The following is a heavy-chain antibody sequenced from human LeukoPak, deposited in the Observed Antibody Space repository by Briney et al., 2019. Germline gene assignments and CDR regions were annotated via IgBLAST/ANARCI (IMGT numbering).Heavy chain of an antibody. D-gene: IGHD6-6*01. J-gene: IGHJ6*03. Sequence: GSLRLSCAASGFTFSNYWMTWVRQAPGKGLEWIGNIYYGGSTYYNPSLKSRVTISVDTSKNQFSLKLSSVTAADTAVYYCARVSLSIAGQNYYYYYMDVWGKGTTVTVSS. CDR3: ARVSLSIAGQNYYYYYMDV. CDR2: IYYGGST. CDR1: GFTFSNYW. V-gene: IGHV4-39*01.